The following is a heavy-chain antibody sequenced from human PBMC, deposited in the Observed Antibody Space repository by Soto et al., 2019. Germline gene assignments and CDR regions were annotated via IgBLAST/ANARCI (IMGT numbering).Heavy chain of an antibody. D-gene: IGHD1-26*01. CDR1: GGSISSSSVY. CDR2: IYYSGST. Sequence: QLQLQESGPGLVKPSETLSLTCTVSGGSISSSSVYWGWIRQPPGKGLQDIGNIYYSGSTYYNPSLKSRVTISVDTSKNQFSLKLSSVTAADTAVYYCARHSDPDLGASPFDSWGQGTLVTVSS. CDR3: ARHSDPDLGASPFDS. V-gene: IGHV4-39*01. J-gene: IGHJ4*02.